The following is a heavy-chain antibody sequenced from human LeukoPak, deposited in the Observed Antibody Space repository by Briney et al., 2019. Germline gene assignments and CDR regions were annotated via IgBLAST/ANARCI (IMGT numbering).Heavy chain of an antibody. CDR3: TTRLRNHFDY. CDR1: GFTFSSFT. CDR2: ISDGSRDT. D-gene: IGHD5-12*01. Sequence: GGSLRLSCATSGFTFSSFTMNCVRQAPGKGLEWVSTISDGSRDTHYAGSVKGRFTISRDDSQNIVYLQMDSLTAEDTALYYCTTRLRNHFDYWGQGTQVTVSS. J-gene: IGHJ4*02. V-gene: IGHV3-23*01.